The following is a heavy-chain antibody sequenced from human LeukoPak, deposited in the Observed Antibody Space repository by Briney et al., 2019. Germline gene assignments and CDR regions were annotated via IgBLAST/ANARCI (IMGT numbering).Heavy chain of an antibody. D-gene: IGHD5-24*01. CDR2: LNPNSGGT. Sequence: ASAKVSCKASGYTFTGYYMHWVRQAPGQGLEWMGWLNPNSGGTSYAQKFQGRVTMTRDTSISTAYMELSRLRSDDTAMYYCARDQGQFSTLDPWGQGTLVTVSS. CDR1: GYTFTGYY. CDR3: ARDQGQFSTLDP. V-gene: IGHV1-2*02. J-gene: IGHJ5*02.